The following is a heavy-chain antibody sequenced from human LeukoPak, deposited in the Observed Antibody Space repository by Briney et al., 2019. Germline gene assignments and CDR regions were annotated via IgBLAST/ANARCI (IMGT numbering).Heavy chain of an antibody. J-gene: IGHJ5*02. CDR3: ARDDNGDSNWFDP. Sequence: PSETLSLTCTVSGGSVSSSSYYWAWVRQPPGKGLEWIGAIHYNGRTFYNPSLRSRVTISVDTSKNQFSPKLSSVTTADTAVYYCARDDNGDSNWFDPWGQGTLVTVSS. CDR1: GGSVSSSSYY. CDR2: IHYNGRT. D-gene: IGHD4/OR15-4a*01. V-gene: IGHV4-39*02.